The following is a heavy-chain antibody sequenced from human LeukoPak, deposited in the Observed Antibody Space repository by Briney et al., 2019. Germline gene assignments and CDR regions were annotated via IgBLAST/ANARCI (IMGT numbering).Heavy chain of an antibody. V-gene: IGHV4-39*02. CDR1: GGSISSNNYH. J-gene: IGHJ5*02. Sequence: SETLTLTCTVSGGSISSNNYHWTWIRQPPGKGLEWIGGIYYSGNIYFNSSLKSRVTISIDTSKNHFSLRLTSVTAADTAVYFCSRYSSSLGWFDPWGQGTLVTVSS. D-gene: IGHD1-26*01. CDR3: SRYSSSLGWFDP. CDR2: IYYSGNI.